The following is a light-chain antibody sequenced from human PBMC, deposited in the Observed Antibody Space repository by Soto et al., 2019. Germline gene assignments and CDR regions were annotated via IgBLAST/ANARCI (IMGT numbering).Light chain of an antibody. J-gene: IGLJ3*02. V-gene: IGLV2-23*02. CDR3: CSYAGGSWV. CDR1: TSDIGNYNL. CDR2: EVY. Sequence: QSVLTQPASVSGSPGQSITISCTGTTSDIGNYNLVSWYQHHPGKAPKLLIYEVYKRPSGVSDRFSGSKSGNMASLTISGLQADDETDYYCCSYAGGSWVFGGGTQLTVL.